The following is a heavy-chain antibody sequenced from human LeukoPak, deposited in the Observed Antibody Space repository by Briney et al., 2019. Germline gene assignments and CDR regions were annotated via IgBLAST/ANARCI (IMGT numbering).Heavy chain of an antibody. Sequence: PGGSLRLSCAASGFTFSSYGMHWVRQAPGKGLEWVAVISYDGSNKYYADSVKGRFTISRDNSKNTLYLQMNSLRAEDTAVYYCAKDFGEYYYYYYGMDVWGQGTTVTVSS. CDR1: GFTFSSYG. CDR2: ISYDGSNK. CDR3: AKDFGEYYYYYYGMDV. J-gene: IGHJ6*02. D-gene: IGHD3-10*01. V-gene: IGHV3-30*18.